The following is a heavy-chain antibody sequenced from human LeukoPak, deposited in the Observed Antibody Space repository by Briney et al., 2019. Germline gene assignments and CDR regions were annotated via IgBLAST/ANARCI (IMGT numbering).Heavy chain of an antibody. V-gene: IGHV1-3*01. CDR3: ARADLVRNYYGMDV. J-gene: IGHJ6*04. Sequence: ASVKVSCKASGYTFTSYAMHWVRQAPGQRLEWMGWINAGNGNTKYSQKFQGRVTITRDTSASTAYMELSSLRSEDTAVYYCARADLVRNYYGMDVWGKGTTVTVPS. D-gene: IGHD4-23*01. CDR2: INAGNGNT. CDR1: GYTFTSYA.